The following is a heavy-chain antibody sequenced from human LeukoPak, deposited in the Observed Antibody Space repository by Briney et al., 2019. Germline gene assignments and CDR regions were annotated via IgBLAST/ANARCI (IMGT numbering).Heavy chain of an antibody. CDR3: ARDQCSTTSCKYFQH. D-gene: IGHD2-2*01. V-gene: IGHV3-64*01. J-gene: IGHJ1*01. Sequence: GGSLRLSCAASGFTFSTYPMHWVRQAPGKGLEYLSGISSDGGSTYHANSVKGRFTISRVNSKNTLYLQMGSLRAEDMAVYYCARDQCSTTSCKYFQHWGQGTLVTVSS. CDR2: ISSDGGST. CDR1: GFTFSTYP.